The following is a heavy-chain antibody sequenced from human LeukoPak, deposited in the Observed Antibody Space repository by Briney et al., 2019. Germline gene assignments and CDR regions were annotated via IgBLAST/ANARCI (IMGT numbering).Heavy chain of an antibody. J-gene: IGHJ6*03. Sequence: ASVKVSCKPFVYAFTCHGFTWVRQAPGQGLEWMGWISTYDGKTDYAQNFQGRVTMIIDASTRRAYKEVRSLRTDGTAVYYCARVSGAWGYIYMDVWAKGSTVTVSS. D-gene: IGHD1-1*01. V-gene: IGHV1-18*01. CDR3: ARVSGAWGYIYMDV. CDR2: ISTYDGKT. CDR1: VYAFTCHG.